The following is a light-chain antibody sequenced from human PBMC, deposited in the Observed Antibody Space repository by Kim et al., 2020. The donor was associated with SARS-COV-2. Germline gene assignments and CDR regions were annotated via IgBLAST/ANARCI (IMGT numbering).Light chain of an antibody. Sequence: LSPGERATLSCRAGHKINSYRAWYQQKPGQAPRLVIYDASNRATGIPDRYSGSGSGTDFTLTISSLEPEDFAVYYCQQRGDWPITFGQGTRLEIK. CDR2: DAS. V-gene: IGKV3-11*01. J-gene: IGKJ5*01. CDR3: QQRGDWPIT. CDR1: HKINSY.